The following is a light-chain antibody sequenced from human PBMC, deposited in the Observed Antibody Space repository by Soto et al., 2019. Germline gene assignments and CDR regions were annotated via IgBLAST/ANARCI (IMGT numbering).Light chain of an antibody. Sequence: EIVLTQSPATLSLSPGERATLSCRASQSVSSYLAWYQQKPGQAPRLLIYDASNRATGITARFSGSGSGTDFTLTISSLEPEDFAVYYCQQRSNWPLSFGGATKVAIK. CDR1: QSVSSY. CDR2: DAS. CDR3: QQRSNWPLS. J-gene: IGKJ4*01. V-gene: IGKV3-11*01.